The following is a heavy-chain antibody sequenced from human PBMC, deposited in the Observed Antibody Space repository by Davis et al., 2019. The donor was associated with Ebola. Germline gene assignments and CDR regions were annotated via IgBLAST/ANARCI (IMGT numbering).Heavy chain of an antibody. CDR2: INAGNGNT. Sequence: ASVKVSCKASGYTFTSYAMHWVRQAPGQRLEWMGWINAGNGNTKYSQKFQGRVTITRDTSASTAYMELSSLRSEDTAVYYCARVLYSSSWYLSTSLDPWGQGTLVTVSS. V-gene: IGHV1-3*01. CDR3: ARVLYSSSWYLSTSLDP. D-gene: IGHD6-13*01. CDR1: GYTFTSYA. J-gene: IGHJ5*02.